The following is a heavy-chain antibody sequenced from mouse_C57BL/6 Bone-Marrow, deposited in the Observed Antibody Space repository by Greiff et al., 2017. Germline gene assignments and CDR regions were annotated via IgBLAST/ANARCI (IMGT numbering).Heavy chain of an antibody. D-gene: IGHD1-1*01. V-gene: IGHV3-6*01. Sequence: EVQLQESGPGLVKPSQSLSLTCSVTGYSITSGYYWNWIRQFPGNKLEWMGYISYDGSNNYNPSLKNRISFTPDTSKNPFFLKLNSVTTEDTATYYCARDHRYYGSSYDWYFDVWGTGTSVTVSS. CDR3: ARDHRYYGSSYDWYFDV. J-gene: IGHJ1*03. CDR1: GYSITSGYY. CDR2: ISYDGSN.